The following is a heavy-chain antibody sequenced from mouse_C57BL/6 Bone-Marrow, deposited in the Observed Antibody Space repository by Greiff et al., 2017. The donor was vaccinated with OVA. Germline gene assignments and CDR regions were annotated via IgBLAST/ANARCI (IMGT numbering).Heavy chain of an antibody. CDR2: IYPGSGST. CDR1: GYTFTSYW. J-gene: IGHJ4*01. CDR3: AREDYGSSYEIYYAMDY. Sequence: QVQLQQPGAELVKPGASVKMSCKASGYTFTSYWITWVKQRPGQGLEWIGDIYPGSGSTNYNEKFKSKATLTVDTSSSTAYMQLSSLTSEDSAVYYCAREDYGSSYEIYYAMDYWGQGTSVTVSS. D-gene: IGHD1-1*01. V-gene: IGHV1-55*01.